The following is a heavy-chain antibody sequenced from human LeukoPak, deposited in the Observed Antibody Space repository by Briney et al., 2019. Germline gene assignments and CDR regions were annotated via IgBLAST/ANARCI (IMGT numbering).Heavy chain of an antibody. D-gene: IGHD2-2*01. CDR3: AREDQVVPAALGPYNWFDP. J-gene: IGHJ5*02. CDR2: IKQDGSEK. Sequence: PGGSLRLSCAASGFTFSSYWMSWVRQAPGKGLEWVSNIKQDGSEKYYVDSVEGRFTISRDNAKNSLYLQMNSLRAEDTAVYYCAREDQVVPAALGPYNWFDPWGQGTLVTVSS. CDR1: GFTFSSYW. V-gene: IGHV3-7*01.